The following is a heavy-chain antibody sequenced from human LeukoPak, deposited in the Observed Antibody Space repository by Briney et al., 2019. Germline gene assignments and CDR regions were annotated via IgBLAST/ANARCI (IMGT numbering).Heavy chain of an antibody. V-gene: IGHV3-43*02. CDR2: ISEDGDT. CDR3: ARVRTAMEIGAY. D-gene: IGHD5-18*01. J-gene: IGHJ4*02. Sequence: GGSLRLSCAASGFTFGDFTMHWVRQAPGKGLEWVSLISEDGDTYYGDSVKGRFTVSRDNSKNSLYLQMNSLRTEDTGLYYCARVRTAMEIGAYWGQGTLVTVSS. CDR1: GFTFGDFT.